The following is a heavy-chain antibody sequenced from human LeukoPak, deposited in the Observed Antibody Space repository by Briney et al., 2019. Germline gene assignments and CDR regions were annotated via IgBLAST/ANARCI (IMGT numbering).Heavy chain of an antibody. J-gene: IGHJ6*02. CDR3: AKGHYGMDV. V-gene: IGHV1-2*02. CDR2: ISPNTGGT. CDR1: GYRSTGHY. Sequence: ASVKVSCKASGYRSTGHYIYWGRQAPGQGLEWMGWISPNTGGTHYAQNFQGRVSMTRDTSISTAYMELGSLTSDDTAVYYCAKGHYGMDVWGQGTTVTVSS.